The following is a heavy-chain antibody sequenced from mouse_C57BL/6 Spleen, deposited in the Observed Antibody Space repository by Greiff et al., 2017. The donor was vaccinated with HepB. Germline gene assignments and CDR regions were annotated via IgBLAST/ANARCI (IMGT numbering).Heavy chain of an antibody. Sequence: EVQLVESGGGLVQPKGSLKLSCAASGFSFNTYAMNWVRQAPGKGLEWVARIRSKSNNYATYYADSVKDRFTISRDDSESMLYLQMNNLKTEDTAMYYCVGHGGDWYFDVWGTGTTVTVSS. CDR1: GFSFNTYA. J-gene: IGHJ1*03. CDR3: VGHGGDWYFDV. V-gene: IGHV10-1*01. CDR2: IRSKSNNYAT.